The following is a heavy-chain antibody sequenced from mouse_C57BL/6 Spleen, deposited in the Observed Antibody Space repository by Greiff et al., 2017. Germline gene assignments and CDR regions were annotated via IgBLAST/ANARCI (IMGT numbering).Heavy chain of an antibody. CDR2: IWRGGST. CDR3: AKYPYDYDGVWFAY. Sequence: VKVVESGPGLVQPSQSLSITCTVSGFSLTSYGVHWVRQSPGKGLEWLGVIWRGGSTDYNAAFMSRLSITKDNSKSQVFFKMNSLQADDTAIYYCAKYPYDYDGVWFAYWGQGTLVTVSA. D-gene: IGHD2-4*01. J-gene: IGHJ3*01. V-gene: IGHV2-5*01. CDR1: GFSLTSYG.